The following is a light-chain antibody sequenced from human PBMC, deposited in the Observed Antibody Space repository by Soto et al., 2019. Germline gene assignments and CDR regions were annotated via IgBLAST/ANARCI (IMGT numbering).Light chain of an antibody. V-gene: IGKV3-15*01. CDR3: QQYIDWPPGT. Sequence: EIVMTQSPATLSVSPGERATLSCRASQSVSSHLAWYQKKPGQAPRLLIYGASTRATGVPARFGGNGSGTEFTLTISSLQSEDFAVYYCQQYIDWPPGTFGQGTAVEIK. CDR2: GAS. CDR1: QSVSSH. J-gene: IGKJ1*01.